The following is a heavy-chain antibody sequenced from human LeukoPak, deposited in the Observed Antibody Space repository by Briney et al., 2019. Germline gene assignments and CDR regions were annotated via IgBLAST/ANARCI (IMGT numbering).Heavy chain of an antibody. J-gene: IGHJ4*02. D-gene: IGHD4-17*01. Sequence: GGSLRLSCAASGFTFSSYSMNWVRQAPGKGLEWVSSTSSSSSYIYYADSVKGRFTISRDNAKNSLYLQMNSLRAEDTAVYYCARGDYGDYILPYYFDYWGQGTLVTVSS. CDR3: ARGDYGDYILPYYFDY. CDR1: GFTFSSYS. V-gene: IGHV3-21*01. CDR2: TSSSSSYI.